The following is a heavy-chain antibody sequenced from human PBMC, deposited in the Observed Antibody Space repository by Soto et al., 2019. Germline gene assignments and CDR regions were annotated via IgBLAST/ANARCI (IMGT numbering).Heavy chain of an antibody. CDR3: ARGPSAYFNSFDP. V-gene: IGHV1-3*01. CDR1: GSTFSTSA. CDR2: INAGNGHT. D-gene: IGHD3-3*01. J-gene: IGHJ5*02. Sequence: QVQLVQSGAEVKKPGASVKVSCRASGSTFSTSAIHWVRQAPGQRLEWMGWINAGNGHTKYSQIFQGRVTITRNTSASTAYLELNALRSEDAAIYYCARGPSAYFNSFDPWGQGTLVTVSS.